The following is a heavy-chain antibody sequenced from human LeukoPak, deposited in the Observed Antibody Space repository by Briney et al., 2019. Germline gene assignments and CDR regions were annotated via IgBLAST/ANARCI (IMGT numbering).Heavy chain of an antibody. CDR3: ARAGKRWLQLGWFDY. D-gene: IGHD5-24*01. J-gene: IGHJ4*02. V-gene: IGHV4-34*01. CDR1: GGSFSGYY. CDR2: INHSGST. Sequence: SETLSLTCAVYGGSFSGYYWSWIRQPPGKGLEWIGEINHSGSTNYNPSLKSRVTISVDTSKNQFSLKLSSVTAADTAVYYCARAGKRWLQLGWFDYWGRGTLVTVSS.